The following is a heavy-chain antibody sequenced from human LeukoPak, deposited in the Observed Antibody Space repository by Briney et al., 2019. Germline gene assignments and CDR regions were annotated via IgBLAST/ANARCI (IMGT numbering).Heavy chain of an antibody. CDR1: AFTFSSYG. J-gene: IGHJ4*02. CDR2: IWQNGSNK. D-gene: IGHD3-9*01. CDR3: ERGRSTTSVLRAFDWPKPLDF. Sequence: GGSLRHSCAPSAFTFSSYGTHCVRQPPAKALEWVEAIWQNGSNKFYADSVKGGFTISRENSKNTVYMQMNSTRAEDKTVYYCERGRSTTSVLRAFDWPKPLDFWGQGTLVTVSA. V-gene: IGHV3-33*01.